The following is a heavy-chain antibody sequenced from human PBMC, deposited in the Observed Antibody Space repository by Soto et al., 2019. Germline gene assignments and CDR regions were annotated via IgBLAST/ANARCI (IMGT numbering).Heavy chain of an antibody. CDR3: AREIAARL. J-gene: IGHJ6*04. Sequence: EVQLVESGGGLVQPGGSLRLSCAASGFTFSSYCMSWFRQAPGKGLEWVANIKQDVSEENYVDSVKGRFTISRDNAKNALYLQMNSLRVEDTAVYYCAREIAARLWGKGTTVTVSS. V-gene: IGHV3-7*01. CDR1: GFTFSSYC. D-gene: IGHD6-6*01. CDR2: IKQDVSEE.